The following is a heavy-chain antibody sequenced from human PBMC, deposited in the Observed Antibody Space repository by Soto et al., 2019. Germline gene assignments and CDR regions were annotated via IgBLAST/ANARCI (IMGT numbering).Heavy chain of an antibody. J-gene: IGHJ5*02. Sequence: QVQLQESGPGLVKPSETLSLTCTVSGGSISGYYWSWLRQPPGKGLEWSGYIYYNGSTNYNPSLKSRVTISVDTSKNQFSLKLSSVTAADTAVYYCARTYYDFWSGYWRWFDPWGQGTLVTVSS. V-gene: IGHV4-59*01. CDR2: IYYNGST. CDR1: GGSISGYY. D-gene: IGHD3-3*01. CDR3: ARTYYDFWSGYWRWFDP.